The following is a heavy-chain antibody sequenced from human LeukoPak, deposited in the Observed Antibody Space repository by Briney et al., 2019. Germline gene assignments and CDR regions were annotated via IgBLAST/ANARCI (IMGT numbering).Heavy chain of an antibody. V-gene: IGHV3-33*03. J-gene: IGHJ3*02. CDR3: ARSARLDAFDI. Sequence: SLRLSCAASGFTFSSYGMHWVRQAPGKGLEWVAVIWYDGSNKYYADSVKGRFTISRDNAKNSLYLQMNSLRAEDTAVYYCARSARLDAFDIWGQGTMVTVSS. CDR1: GFTFSSYG. D-gene: IGHD6-6*01. CDR2: IWYDGSNK.